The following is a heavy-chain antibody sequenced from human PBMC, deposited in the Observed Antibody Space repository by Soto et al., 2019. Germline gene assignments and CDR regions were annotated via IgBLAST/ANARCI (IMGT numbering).Heavy chain of an antibody. J-gene: IGHJ6*02. D-gene: IGHD2-2*01. V-gene: IGHV3-23*01. CDR1: GFTFSNYA. CDR2: ITGGGGGT. CDR3: AKELHVSTSCLDV. Sequence: EEQLLESGGGLVQPGGSLRLSCAASGFTFSNYAMSWVRQAPGKGLEWVSGITGGGGGTYYADSVKGRFTISRDNSKNTLYLQMNSLRAEDTAVYYCAKELHVSTSCLDVWGQGTTVTVSS.